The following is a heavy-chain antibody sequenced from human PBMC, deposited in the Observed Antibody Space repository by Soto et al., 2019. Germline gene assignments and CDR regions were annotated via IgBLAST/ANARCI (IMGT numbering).Heavy chain of an antibody. J-gene: IGHJ3*02. CDR2: IYYSGST. CDR3: ARDSMVRPAFDI. D-gene: IGHD3-10*01. CDR1: GGSISSYY. Sequence: SETLSLTCTVSGGSISSYYWSWIRQPPGKGLEWIGYIYYSGSTNYNPSLKSRVTISVDTSKNQFSLKLSSVTAADTAVYYCARDSMVRPAFDIWGQGTMVTVSS. V-gene: IGHV4-59*01.